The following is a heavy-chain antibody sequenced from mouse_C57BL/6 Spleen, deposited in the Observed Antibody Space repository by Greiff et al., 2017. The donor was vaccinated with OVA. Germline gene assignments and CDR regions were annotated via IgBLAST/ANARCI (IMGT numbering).Heavy chain of an antibody. CDR2: IDPSDSET. Sequence: VQLQQPGAELVRPGSSVKLSCKASGYTFTSYWMHWVKQRPIQGLEWIGNIDPSDSETHYNQKFKDKATLTVAKSSSTAYMEIRSLTSEDSAVDYCARWGDGSYGAMAYWGQGTSVTVSA. CDR1: GYTFTSYW. D-gene: IGHD1-1*02. J-gene: IGHJ4*01. V-gene: IGHV1-52*01. CDR3: ARWGDGSYGAMAY.